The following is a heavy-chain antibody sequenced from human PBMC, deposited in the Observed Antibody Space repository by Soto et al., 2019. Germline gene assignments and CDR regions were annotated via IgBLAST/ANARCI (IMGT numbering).Heavy chain of an antibody. CDR1: GFTFSDYY. V-gene: IGHV3-11*03. CDR3: GKGSSGWYDVFDI. Sequence: GGSLRLSCAASGFTFSDYYMSWIRQAPGKGLEWVSYISSSSSYTNYADSAKGRFTISRDNAKNSLYLQMNSLRAEDTAGYYSGKGSSGWYDVFDIWGKGKMVTVSS. D-gene: IGHD6-19*01. J-gene: IGHJ3*02. CDR2: ISSSSSYT.